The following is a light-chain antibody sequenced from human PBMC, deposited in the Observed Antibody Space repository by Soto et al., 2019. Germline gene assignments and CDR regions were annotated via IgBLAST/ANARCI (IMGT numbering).Light chain of an antibody. V-gene: IGKV3-20*01. CDR1: QSVSRGH. CDR3: QQYVVSSPGT. CDR2: DAS. Sequence: EIVLTQSPGTLSLPPGEGATVSCRASQSVSRGHLAWYQQKPGQAPRLLIYDASSRASGVPDRFSGSGSGTDFTLTISRLEPEDSAVYFCQQYVVSSPGTFGQGTKVEI. J-gene: IGKJ1*01.